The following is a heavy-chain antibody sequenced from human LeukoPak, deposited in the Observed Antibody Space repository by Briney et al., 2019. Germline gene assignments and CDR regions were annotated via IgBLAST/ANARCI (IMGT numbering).Heavy chain of an antibody. CDR1: GGSLSGYY. Sequence: SETLSLTCAVYGGSLSGYYWNWIRQPPGKGLGWIGEINHSGSTNYNPSLKSRVTISVDTSKNQFSLKLSSVTAADTAVYYCARGRQWLGRPFDYWGQGTLVTVSS. CDR2: INHSGST. D-gene: IGHD6-19*01. CDR3: ARGRQWLGRPFDY. V-gene: IGHV4-34*01. J-gene: IGHJ4*02.